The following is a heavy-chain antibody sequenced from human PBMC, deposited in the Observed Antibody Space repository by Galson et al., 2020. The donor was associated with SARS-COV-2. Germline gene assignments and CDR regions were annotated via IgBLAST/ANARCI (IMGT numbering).Heavy chain of an antibody. V-gene: IGHV4-31*03. CDR1: GDSISSGDYY. J-gene: IGHJ4*02. CDR2: IHNSGRT. D-gene: IGHD2-21*01. CDR3: ARRGVITGLDY. Sequence: SETLSLTCTVSGDSISSGDYYWSWIRQHPGKGLEWIGYIHNSGRTYYNPSLKSRSTISIDTSKNQFSLKLSSVTAADTAVYYCARRGVITGLDYWGQGTLVTGSS.